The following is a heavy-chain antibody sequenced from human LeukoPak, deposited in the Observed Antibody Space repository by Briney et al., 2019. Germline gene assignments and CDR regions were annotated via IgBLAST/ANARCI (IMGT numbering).Heavy chain of an antibody. CDR2: IYSGGST. Sequence: QSGGSLRLSCAASGFTVSSNCMSWVRQAPGKGLEWVSVIYSGGSTYYADSVKGRFTISRDNSKNTLYLQMNSLRAEDTAVYYCARERDSSGFETYWGQGTLVTVSS. CDR1: GFTVSSNC. D-gene: IGHD6-19*01. J-gene: IGHJ4*02. CDR3: ARERDSSGFETY. V-gene: IGHV3-53*01.